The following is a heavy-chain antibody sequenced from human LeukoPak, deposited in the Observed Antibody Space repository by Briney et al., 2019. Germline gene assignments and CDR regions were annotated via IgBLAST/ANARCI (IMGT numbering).Heavy chain of an antibody. CDR3: ARDLMVRGRFGFDP. V-gene: IGHV3-21*01. Sequence: GGSLRLSCAASGFTFSSYSMNWVRQAPGKGLEWVSSISSSSSYIYHADSVKGRFTISRDNAKNSLYLQMNSLRAEDTAVYYCARDLMVRGRFGFDPWGQGTLVTVSS. CDR1: GFTFSSYS. CDR2: ISSSSSYI. D-gene: IGHD3-10*01. J-gene: IGHJ5*02.